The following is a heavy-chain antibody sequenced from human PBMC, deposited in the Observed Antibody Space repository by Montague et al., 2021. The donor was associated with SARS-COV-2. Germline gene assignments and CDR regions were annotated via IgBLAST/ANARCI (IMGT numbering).Heavy chain of an antibody. CDR2: LSYSGRP. Sequence: SETVSLTCDFAGGSFRDYAWSWIRQPPGKRLEWIGYLSYSGRPIXKPSLEGRVSISVDTSKNQCSLRLRSVIAADTAVYYCAGRLPQYTSGWYFDQWGQGTLVAVSS. J-gene: IGHJ4*02. D-gene: IGHD6-19*01. V-gene: IGHV4-59*08. CDR1: GGSFRDYA. CDR3: AGRLPQYTSGWYFDQ.